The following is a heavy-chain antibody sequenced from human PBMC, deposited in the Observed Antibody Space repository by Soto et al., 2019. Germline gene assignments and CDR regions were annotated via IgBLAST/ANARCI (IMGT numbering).Heavy chain of an antibody. Sequence: QVQLVQSGAEVKKPGASVKVSCKASGYTFTSYGISWVRQAPGQGLEWMGWISAYNGNTNDAQKLQGRETMTTDTSMSTAYMELRSLRSDVTAVYYCARTDIVVVVAAPYFFYMGVWGKGTTVTVSS. CDR3: ARTDIVVVVAAPYFFYMGV. J-gene: IGHJ6*03. CDR1: GYTFTSYG. CDR2: ISAYNGNT. D-gene: IGHD2-15*01. V-gene: IGHV1-18*01.